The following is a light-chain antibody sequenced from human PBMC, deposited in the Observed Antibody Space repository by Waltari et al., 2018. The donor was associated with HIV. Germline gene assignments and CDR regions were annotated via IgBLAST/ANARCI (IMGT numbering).Light chain of an antibody. V-gene: IGLV1-44*01. J-gene: IGLJ3*02. CDR3: ATWDDRLNYWV. Sequence: QSVVTQPPSASGAPGQRVTISCSGRTSNIGTNYVSWYQQFPGTAPKLLIYPDNERPSGVPDRFSGSKSGTSASLAISGLQSEDEADYYCATWDDRLNYWVFGGGTKLTVL. CDR1: TSNIGTNY. CDR2: PDN.